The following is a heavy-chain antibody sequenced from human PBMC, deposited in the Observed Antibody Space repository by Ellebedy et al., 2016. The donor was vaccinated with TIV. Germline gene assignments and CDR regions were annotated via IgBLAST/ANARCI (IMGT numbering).Heavy chain of an antibody. CDR2: ISFSGGST. CDR1: GFSFSDYA. J-gene: IGHJ4*02. D-gene: IGHD4-23*01. CDR3: AKDQGSTVVSKGRDC. Sequence: GESLKISXVVSGFSFSDYAMSWVRQAPGKGLHWVSSISFSGGSTYSADSMKGRFTISRDNSKNTIYLQMNSLRAEDTAIYYCAKDQGSTVVSKGRDCWGPGTLVTVSS. V-gene: IGHV3-23*01.